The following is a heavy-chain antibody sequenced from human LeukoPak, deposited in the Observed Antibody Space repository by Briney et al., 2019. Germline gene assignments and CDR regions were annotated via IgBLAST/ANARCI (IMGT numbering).Heavy chain of an antibody. D-gene: IGHD3-16*01. V-gene: IGHV3-21*01. J-gene: IGHJ3*02. CDR3: ARWGIEDAFDI. CDR1: GFTFSSYS. CDR2: ISSSSSYI. Sequence: SGGSLRLSCAASGFTFSSYSMNWVRQAPGKGLEWVSSISSSSSYIYYADSVKGRFTISRDNAKNSLYLQMNSLRAEDTAVYYCARWGIEDAFDIWGQGTMVTVSS.